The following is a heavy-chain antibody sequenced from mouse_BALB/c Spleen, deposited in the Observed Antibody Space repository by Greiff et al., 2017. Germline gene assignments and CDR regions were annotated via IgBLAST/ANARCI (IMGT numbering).Heavy chain of an antibody. CDR1: GYSITSGYF. V-gene: IGHV3-6*02. J-gene: IGHJ2*01. Sequence: EVQRVESGPGLVKPSQSLSLTCSVTGYSITSGYFWNWIRQFPGNKLEWMGYISYDGSNNYNPSLKNRISITRDTSKNQFFLKLNSVTTEDTATYYCARRRYGSSSDYFDYGGQGTTLTVSS. D-gene: IGHD1-1*01. CDR3: ARRRYGSSSDYFDY. CDR2: ISYDGSN.